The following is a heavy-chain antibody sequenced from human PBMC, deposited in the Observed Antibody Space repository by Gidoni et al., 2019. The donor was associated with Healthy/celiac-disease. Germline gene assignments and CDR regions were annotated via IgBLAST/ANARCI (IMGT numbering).Heavy chain of an antibody. Sequence: QVQLVQSGAEVKKPGSSVKVSCKASGGTFSSYAISWVRQAPGQGLEWMGRIIPILGIANYAQKFQGRVTITADKSTSTAYMELSSLRSEDTAVYYCASSSGIMITFGGVIGSFDYWGQGTLVTVSS. CDR1: GGTFSSYA. J-gene: IGHJ4*02. CDR2: IIPILGIA. V-gene: IGHV1-69*04. CDR3: ASSSGIMITFGGVIGSFDY. D-gene: IGHD3-16*02.